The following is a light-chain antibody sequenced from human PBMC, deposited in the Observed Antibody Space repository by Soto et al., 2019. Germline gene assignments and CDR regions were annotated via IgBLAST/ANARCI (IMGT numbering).Light chain of an antibody. Sequence: SVLTQPASVSGSPGQSITISCTGTSSDIGGYNSVSWYQQHPGRAPRLIIYEVTNRPSGVSNRFSASKSGNTASLTISGLQAEDEADYYCTSYTPIVTLGSVLGTGTKVTVL. V-gene: IGLV2-14*01. CDR1: SSDIGGYNS. CDR2: EVT. J-gene: IGLJ1*01. CDR3: TSYTPIVTLGSV.